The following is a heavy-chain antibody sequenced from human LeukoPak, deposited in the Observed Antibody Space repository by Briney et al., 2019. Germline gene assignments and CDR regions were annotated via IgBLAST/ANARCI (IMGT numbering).Heavy chain of an antibody. V-gene: IGHV3-23*03. CDR3: AKSGLNRFDY. CDR2: IYSDNT. J-gene: IGHJ4*02. D-gene: IGHD2-15*01. CDR1: GFTFSSYG. Sequence: PGGSLRLSCAASGFTFSSYGMSWVRQAPGKGLEWVSFIYSDNTHYSDSVKGRFTISRDNSKNTVYLQMNSLRAEDTAVYYCAKSGLNRFDYWGQGTLVTVSS.